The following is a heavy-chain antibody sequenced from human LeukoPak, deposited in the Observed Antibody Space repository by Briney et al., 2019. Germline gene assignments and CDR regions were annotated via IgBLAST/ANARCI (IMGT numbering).Heavy chain of an antibody. J-gene: IGHJ3*02. CDR2: ISYSGST. CDR1: GASIRSFY. Sequence: SETLSLTCSVSGASIRSFYWSWIRQPPGKGLEWIGYISYSGSTKYNPSLKSRATMSADTSKSQLSLRLDSVTAADTAVYFCAQQVVGTSDTFDIWGQGIMVTVSS. V-gene: IGHV4-59*01. CDR3: AQQVVGTSDTFDI. D-gene: IGHD6-13*01.